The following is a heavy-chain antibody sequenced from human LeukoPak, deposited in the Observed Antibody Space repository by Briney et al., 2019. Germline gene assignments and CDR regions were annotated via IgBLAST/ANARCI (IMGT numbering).Heavy chain of an antibody. CDR1: GGTFSSYA. Sequence: SVKVSCKASGGTFSSYAISWVRQAPGQGLESMGGIIPIFGTANYAQKFQGRVTITADESTSTAYMELSSLRSEDTAVYYCAWFGPGYCSGGSCHDYWGQGTLVTVSS. CDR2: IIPIFGTA. V-gene: IGHV1-69*13. D-gene: IGHD2-15*01. J-gene: IGHJ4*02. CDR3: AWFGPGYCSGGSCHDY.